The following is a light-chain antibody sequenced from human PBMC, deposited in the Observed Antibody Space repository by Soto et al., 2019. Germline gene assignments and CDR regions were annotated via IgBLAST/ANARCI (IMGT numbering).Light chain of an antibody. CDR2: TSS. Sequence: IVVTQSPGTLSLLSGARATLSCRASQSLITRYLAWYQQKPGQAPRLLIYTSSSRATGIPDRFRGSESGTDFTLTISRLEPEDFEVYSCPQYGTSPTFGQGTRLEIK. CDR1: QSLITRY. J-gene: IGKJ5*01. V-gene: IGKV3-20*01. CDR3: PQYGTSPT.